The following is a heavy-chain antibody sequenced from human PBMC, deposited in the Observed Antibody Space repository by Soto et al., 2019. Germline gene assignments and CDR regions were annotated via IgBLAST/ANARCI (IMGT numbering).Heavy chain of an antibody. Sequence: QVQLQQWGAGLLKPSETLSLTCAVYGGSFSGYYWSWIRQPPGKGLEWIGEINHSGSTNYNPSLKSRVTISVDTSNNQLSRKLSSVSAADTAVYCCAILAAAGTGGDCGGQGPLVTVSS. CDR1: GGSFSGYY. CDR2: INHSGST. D-gene: IGHD6-13*01. J-gene: IGHJ4*02. V-gene: IGHV4-34*01. CDR3: AILAAAGTGGDC.